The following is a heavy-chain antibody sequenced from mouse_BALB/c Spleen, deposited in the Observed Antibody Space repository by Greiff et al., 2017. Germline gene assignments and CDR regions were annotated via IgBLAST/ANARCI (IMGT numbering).Heavy chain of an antibody. Sequence: EVKLMESGGGLVKPGGSLKLSCAASGFAFSSYDMSWVRQTPEKRLEWVAYISSGCGSTYYPDTVKGRFTISRDNAKNTLYLQMSSLKSEDTAMYYCARQHYYGSSYFDYWGQGTTLTVSS. D-gene: IGHD1-1*01. CDR2: ISSGCGST. V-gene: IGHV5-12-1*01. CDR3: ARQHYYGSSYFDY. CDR1: GFAFSSYD. J-gene: IGHJ2*01.